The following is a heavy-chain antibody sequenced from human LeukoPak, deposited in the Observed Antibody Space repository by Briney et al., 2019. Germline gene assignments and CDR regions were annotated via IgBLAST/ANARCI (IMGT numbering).Heavy chain of an antibody. Sequence: PSETLSLTCTVSGYSISSGYYWGWIRQPPGKGLEWIGSIYHSGSTYYNPSLKSRVTISVDTSKNQFSLKLGSVTAADTAVYYCARDEYDYGDYVGYFDYWGQGTLVTVSS. J-gene: IGHJ4*02. V-gene: IGHV4-38-2*02. CDR2: IYHSGST. D-gene: IGHD4-17*01. CDR1: GYSISSGYY. CDR3: ARDEYDYGDYVGYFDY.